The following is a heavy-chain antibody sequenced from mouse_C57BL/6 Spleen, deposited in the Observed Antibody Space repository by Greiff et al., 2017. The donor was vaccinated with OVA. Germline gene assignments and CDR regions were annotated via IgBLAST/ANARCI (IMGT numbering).Heavy chain of an antibody. V-gene: IGHV5-17*01. J-gene: IGHJ4*01. CDR2: ISSGSSTI. D-gene: IGHD1-1*01. CDR3: ARSSTPYAMDY. Sequence: EVKVVESGGGLVKPGGSLKLSCAASGFTFSDYGMHWVRQAPEKGLEWVAYISSGSSTIYYADTVKGRFTISRDNAKNTLFLQMTSLRSEDTAMYYCARSSTPYAMDYWGQGTSVTVSS. CDR1: GFTFSDYG.